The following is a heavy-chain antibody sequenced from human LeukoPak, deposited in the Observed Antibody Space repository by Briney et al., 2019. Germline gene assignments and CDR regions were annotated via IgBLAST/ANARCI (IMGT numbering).Heavy chain of an antibody. V-gene: IGHV1-2*02. CDR3: ARAPRSFLVVIIPPFDY. CDR2: INPNSGGT. D-gene: IGHD3-22*01. CDR1: GYRFTAYS. J-gene: IGHJ4*02. Sequence: GASVKVSCKASGYRFTAYSLHWVRQAPGQGLEWMGWINPNSGGTNYAQKFQGRVTMTRDTSISTAYMELSRLRSDDTAVYYCARAPRSFLVVIIPPFDYWGQGTLVTVSS.